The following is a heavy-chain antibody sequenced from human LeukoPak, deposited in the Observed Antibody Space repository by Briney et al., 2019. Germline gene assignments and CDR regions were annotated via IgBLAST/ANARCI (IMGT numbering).Heavy chain of an antibody. D-gene: IGHD6-6*01. CDR3: SSHSRSGHFYFYYMVV. J-gene: IGHJ6*03. Sequence: SETLSLTCTVSGVSITSTSYYWGWIRQSPGKGLEWVGSIYYNGDTSYNPSLNSRVTISVDTSKNQFSLKLNSVTAADTAVYYCSSHSRSGHFYFYYMVVWGKGTTVTVSS. CDR1: GVSITSTSYY. CDR2: IYYNGDT. V-gene: IGHV4-39*01.